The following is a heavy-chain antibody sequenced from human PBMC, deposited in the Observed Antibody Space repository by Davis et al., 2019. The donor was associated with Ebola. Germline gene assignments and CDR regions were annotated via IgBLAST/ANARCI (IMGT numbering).Heavy chain of an antibody. Sequence: GGSLRLSCAGSGFTFNSYWMTWVRQAPGKGLEWVANIYQDGSEKYHVDSVKGRFTISRNNAKNSLYLQINSLRAEDTAVYYCARAGGSTTLTAPSMDVWGQGTTVTVSS. J-gene: IGHJ6*02. CDR1: GFTFNSYW. CDR2: IYQDGSEK. V-gene: IGHV3-7*03. CDR3: ARAGGSTTLTAPSMDV. D-gene: IGHD4-17*01.